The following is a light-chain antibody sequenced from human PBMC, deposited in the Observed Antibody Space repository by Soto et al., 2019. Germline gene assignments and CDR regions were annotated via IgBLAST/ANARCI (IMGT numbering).Light chain of an antibody. V-gene: IGLV1-51*01. J-gene: IGLJ1*01. Sequence: QSVLTQPPSVSAAPGQKVTISCSGSSSNIGNNYVSWYQQLPGTAPKLLIYDNNKRPSGIPDRFSGSKSGTSATLGITGLQTGDEGDYYCGTWDSRLCAYVFGTGTKLTVL. CDR3: GTWDSRLCAYV. CDR1: SSNIGNNY. CDR2: DNN.